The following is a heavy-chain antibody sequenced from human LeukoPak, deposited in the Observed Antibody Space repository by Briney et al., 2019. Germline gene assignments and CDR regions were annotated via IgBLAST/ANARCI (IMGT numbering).Heavy chain of an antibody. D-gene: IGHD2-15*01. CDR1: GFTFSSYE. Sequence: QPGGSLRLSCAASGFTFSSYEMNWVRQAPGKGLEWDSYISSSGSTIYYADSVKGRFTISRDNAKNSLYLQMNSLRAEDTAVYYCAREIRYCSGSKCYLFEYGGQETLVPVSS. CDR2: ISSSGSTI. CDR3: AREIRYCSGSKCYLFEY. V-gene: IGHV3-48*03. J-gene: IGHJ4*02.